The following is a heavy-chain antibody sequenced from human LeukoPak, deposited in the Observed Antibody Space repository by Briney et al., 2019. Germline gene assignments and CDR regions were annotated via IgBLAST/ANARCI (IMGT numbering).Heavy chain of an antibody. V-gene: IGHV1-18*01. CDR1: GYTFTSYG. D-gene: IGHD3-10*01. Sequence: ASVKVSCKASGYTFTSYGISWVRQAPGQGLEWMGWISGYNGNTNYAQKLQGRVTMTTDTSTTTAYMELRTLTSDDTAVYYCARDKYLRGGHYYRYGMDVWGQGTTVTVSS. CDR3: ARDKYLRGGHYYRYGMDV. J-gene: IGHJ6*02. CDR2: ISGYNGNT.